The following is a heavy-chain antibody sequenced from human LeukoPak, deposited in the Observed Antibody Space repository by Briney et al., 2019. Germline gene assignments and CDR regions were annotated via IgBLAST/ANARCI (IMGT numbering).Heavy chain of an antibody. J-gene: IGHJ4*02. D-gene: IGHD2-2*01. CDR2: INPNSGGT. CDR1: GYTFTGYY. CDR3: ARDQGYCSSTSCFFDY. Sequence: ASVKVSCKASGYTFTGYYMHWVRQAPGQGLEWTGWINPNSGGTNYAQKFQGRVTMTRDTSISTAYMELSRLRSDDTAVYYCARDQGYCSSTSCFFDYWGQGTLVTVSS. V-gene: IGHV1-2*02.